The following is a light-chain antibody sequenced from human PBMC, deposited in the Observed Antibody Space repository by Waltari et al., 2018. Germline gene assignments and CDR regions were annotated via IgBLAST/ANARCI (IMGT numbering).Light chain of an antibody. Sequence: DIQMTQSPSTLSASVGDRVTITCRASQTISSWLAWYQQQPGKAPRSLIYRASTLESGVPSRFSGSGSGTEFTLTISSLQPDDYATYYCQQYNSYSITFGQGTRLEIK. CDR2: RAS. CDR3: QQYNSYSIT. V-gene: IGKV1-5*03. J-gene: IGKJ5*01. CDR1: QTISSW.